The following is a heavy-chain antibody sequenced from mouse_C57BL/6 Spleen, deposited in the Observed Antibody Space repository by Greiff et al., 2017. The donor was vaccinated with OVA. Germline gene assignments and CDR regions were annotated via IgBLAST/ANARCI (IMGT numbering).Heavy chain of an antibody. CDR1: GYTFTYYY. D-gene: IGHD1-1*01. V-gene: IGHV1-26*01. J-gene: IGHJ1*03. CDR2: INPNNGGT. CDR3: ATYYGSSHHHWYFDV. Sequence: EVQLQQSGPELVKPGASVKISCKASGYTFTYYYMNWVKQSHGKSLEWIGDINPNNGGTSYNHKFKGKATLTVDKSSSTAYMERRSLTSEDSAVYYCATYYGSSHHHWYFDVWGTGTTVTVSS.